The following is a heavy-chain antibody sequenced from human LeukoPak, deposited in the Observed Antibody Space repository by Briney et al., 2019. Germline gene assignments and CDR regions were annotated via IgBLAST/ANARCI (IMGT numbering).Heavy chain of an antibody. J-gene: IGHJ4*02. CDR2: IYYSGST. Sequence: SETLSLTCTVSGGSISSSSYYWGWIRQPPGKGLEWIGSIYYSGSTYYNPSPKSRVTISVDTSKNQFSLKLSSVTAADTAVYYCARRRSSTSPDYWGQGTLVTVSS. V-gene: IGHV4-39*01. CDR3: ARRRSSTSPDY. CDR1: GGSISSSSYY. D-gene: IGHD2-2*01.